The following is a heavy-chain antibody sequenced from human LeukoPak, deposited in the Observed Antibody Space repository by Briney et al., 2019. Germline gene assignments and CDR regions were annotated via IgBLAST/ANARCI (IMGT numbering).Heavy chain of an antibody. J-gene: IGHJ4*02. CDR1: GFTFSSYA. CDR3: ARAGGSYYFDY. Sequence: GGSLRLSCAASGFTFSSYAMHWVCQAPGKGLEWVAVISYDGSNKYYADSVKGRFTISRDNSKNTLYLQMNSLRAEDTAVYYCARAGGSYYFDYWGQGTLVTVSS. V-gene: IGHV3-30-3*01. D-gene: IGHD1-26*01. CDR2: ISYDGSNK.